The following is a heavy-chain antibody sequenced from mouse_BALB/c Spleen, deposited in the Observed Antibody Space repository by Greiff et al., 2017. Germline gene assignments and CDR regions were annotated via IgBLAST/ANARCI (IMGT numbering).Heavy chain of an antibody. Sequence: EVKVEESGPSLVKPSQTLSLTCSVTGDSITSGYWNWIRKFPGNKLEYMGYISYSGSTYYNPSLKSRISITRDTSKNQYYLQLNSVTTEDTATYYCAITPDGYYGAMDYWGQGTSVTVSS. D-gene: IGHD2-3*01. J-gene: IGHJ4*01. V-gene: IGHV3-8*02. CDR1: GDSITSGY. CDR3: AITPDGYYGAMDY. CDR2: ISYSGST.